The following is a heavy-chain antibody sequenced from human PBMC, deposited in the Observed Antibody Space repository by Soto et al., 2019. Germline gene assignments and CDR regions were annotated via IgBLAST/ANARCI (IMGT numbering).Heavy chain of an antibody. J-gene: IGHJ6*02. V-gene: IGHV3-48*03. CDR1: GFTFSSYE. CDR3: ARVPRNFYYNGMDV. CDR2: ISSSGSTK. Sequence: SLRLSCEGSGFTFSSYEMNWVRQAPGKGLEWVSYISSSGSTKNYADSVKGRFTISRDNVKNSLYLQMNSLRAEDTAVYYCARVPRNFYYNGMDVWGQGTTVTVSS.